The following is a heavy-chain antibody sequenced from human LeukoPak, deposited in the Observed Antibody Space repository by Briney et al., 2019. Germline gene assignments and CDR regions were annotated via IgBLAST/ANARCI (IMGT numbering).Heavy chain of an antibody. CDR3: AQAPWTKTPLDY. D-gene: IGHD3/OR15-3a*01. Sequence: PSETLSLTCAVYGGSFSGYYWSWIRQPPGKGLEWIGEINHSGSTNYNPSLKSRVIISVDTSKNQFSLKLSSVAAADTAVYYCAQAPWTKTPLDYWGQGTLVTVSS. CDR2: INHSGST. CDR1: GGSFSGYY. V-gene: IGHV4-34*01. J-gene: IGHJ4*02.